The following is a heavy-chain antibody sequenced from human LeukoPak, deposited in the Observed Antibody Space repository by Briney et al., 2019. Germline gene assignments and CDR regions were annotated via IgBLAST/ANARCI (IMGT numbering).Heavy chain of an antibody. V-gene: IGHV1-2*02. D-gene: IGHD5-18*01. CDR3: ARIISYGPGGFDY. J-gene: IGHJ4*02. CDR1: GYTFTGYY. Sequence: GASVKVSCKASGYTFTGYYMHWVRQAPGQGLEWMGWINPNSGGTNYAQNFQGRVTMTRDTSISTAYMELSRLRSDDTAVYYCARIISYGPGGFDYWGQGTLVTVSS. CDR2: INPNSGGT.